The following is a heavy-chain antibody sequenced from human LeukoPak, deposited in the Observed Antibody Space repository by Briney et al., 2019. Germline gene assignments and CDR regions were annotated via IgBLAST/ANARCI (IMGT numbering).Heavy chain of an antibody. D-gene: IGHD3-3*01. CDR1: GFTLGDYA. Sequence: GRSLRLSCAASGFTLGDYALSWVRQAPGRGLEWVGLIRSNGYGGTTEYAASVKGIFTISRDNSKRIAYLQMNSLKTEDTAVYYCSRGTIFGVVVMYYSGMDVWGQGTTVSVSS. CDR2: IRSNGYGGTT. J-gene: IGHJ6*02. CDR3: SRGTIFGVVVMYYSGMDV. V-gene: IGHV3-49*04.